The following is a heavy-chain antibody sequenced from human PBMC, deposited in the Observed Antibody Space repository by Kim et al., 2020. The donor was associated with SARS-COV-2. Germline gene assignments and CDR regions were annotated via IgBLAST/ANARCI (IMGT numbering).Heavy chain of an antibody. J-gene: IGHJ1*01. D-gene: IGHD6-19*01. CDR2: INHSGST. Sequence: SETLSLTCAVYGGSFSGYYWSWIRQPPGKGLEWIGEINHSGSTNYNPSLKSRVTISVDTSKNQFSLKLSSVTAADTAVYYCARGSVAGGRLWRRGYFQHWGQGTLVTVSS. CDR3: ARGSVAGGRLWRRGYFQH. V-gene: IGHV4-34*01. CDR1: GGSFSGYY.